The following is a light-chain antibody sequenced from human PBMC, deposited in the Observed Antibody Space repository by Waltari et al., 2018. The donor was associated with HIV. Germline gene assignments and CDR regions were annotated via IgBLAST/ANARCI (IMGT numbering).Light chain of an antibody. CDR1: KIGSKS. Sequence: SYELTQPLSLSVALGQTATFTCGGDKIGSKSVRWYQQRPGQAPCLAINKDRSRPSGIPDGFSAANSGNTATLIISGVQVGDEAVFYCQVWDGSTGVFGGGTKLTVL. V-gene: IGLV3-9*01. CDR3: QVWDGSTGV. CDR2: KDR. J-gene: IGLJ3*02.